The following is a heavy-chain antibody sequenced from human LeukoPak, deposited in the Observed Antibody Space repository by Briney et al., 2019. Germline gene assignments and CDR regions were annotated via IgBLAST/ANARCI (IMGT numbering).Heavy chain of an antibody. CDR3: ARRISIFGVVIAGWFDP. CDR2: ICYSGST. J-gene: IGHJ5*02. CDR1: GGSISSSSYY. V-gene: IGHV4-39*01. D-gene: IGHD3-3*01. Sequence: PSETLSLTCTVSGGSISSSSYYWGWIRQPPGKGLEWIGSICYSGSTYYNPSLMSRVTISVDTYKTQFSLQLSSVPAADTAVYYCARRISIFGVVIAGWFDPWGQGTLVTVSS.